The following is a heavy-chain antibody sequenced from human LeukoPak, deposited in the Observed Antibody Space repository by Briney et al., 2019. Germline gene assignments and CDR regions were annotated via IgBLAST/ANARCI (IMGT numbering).Heavy chain of an antibody. CDR3: AKDTDSSGYYSKGFDY. D-gene: IGHD3-22*01. CDR1: GFTFDDYA. CDR2: ISWDGGST. V-gene: IGHV3-43D*03. Sequence: GGSLRLSCAASGFTFDDYAMHWVRQAPGKGLEWVSLISWDGGSTYYADSVKGRFTISRDNSKNSLYLQMNSLRAEDTALYYCAKDTDSSGYYSKGFDYWGQGTLVTVSS. J-gene: IGHJ4*02.